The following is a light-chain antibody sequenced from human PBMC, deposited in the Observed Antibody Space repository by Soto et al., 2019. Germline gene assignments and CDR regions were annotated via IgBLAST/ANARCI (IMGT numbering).Light chain of an antibody. V-gene: IGLV2-14*03. CDR2: DVS. Sequence: QSVLTQPASVSGSPGQSITISCTGTSSDVGGYNSVSWYQHHPGKAPKLMIFDVSDRPSGVSSRFSGSKSGNTASLTISGLQAEDGADYYCSSYTTSRTPHYGFGPGTKGTGL. J-gene: IGLJ1*01. CDR1: SSDVGGYNS. CDR3: SSYTTSRTPHYG.